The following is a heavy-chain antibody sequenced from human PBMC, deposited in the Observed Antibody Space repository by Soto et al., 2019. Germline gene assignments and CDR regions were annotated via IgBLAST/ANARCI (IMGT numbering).Heavy chain of an antibody. CDR2: SVVGSGNT. Sequence: GASVKVCCKASGFTFNCSAVHWVRHANGQRLEWIGWSVVGSGNTNYAQKFQERVTITRDMSTSTAYMELSSLRSEGTAVYYCVAGVCPWFGELLYYYYGMDVWGQGTTVTVSS. CDR3: VAGVCPWFGELLYYYYGMDV. CDR1: GFTFNCSA. J-gene: IGHJ6*02. D-gene: IGHD3-10*01. V-gene: IGHV1-58*01.